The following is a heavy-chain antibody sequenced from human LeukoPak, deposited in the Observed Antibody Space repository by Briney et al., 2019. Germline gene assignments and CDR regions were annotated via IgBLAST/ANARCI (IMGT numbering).Heavy chain of an antibody. CDR2: ITSKGGTT. V-gene: IGHV3-64*01. J-gene: IGHJ4*02. CDR3: ARGIRWPSDY. Sequence: GGSLRLSCAASGVTFSSYGMVWVRQAPGGGGEYVSGITSKGGTTYYGNSVKARFTISRDNSKDTLYLQMGSLRTEDIPVYYCARGIRWPSDYWGQGTLVTVAS. D-gene: IGHD4-23*01. CDR1: GVTFSSYG.